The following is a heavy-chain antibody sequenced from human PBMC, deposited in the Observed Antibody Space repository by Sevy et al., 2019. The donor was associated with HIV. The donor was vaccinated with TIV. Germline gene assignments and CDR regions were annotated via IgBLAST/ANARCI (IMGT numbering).Heavy chain of an antibody. CDR3: VKEGGGEXGDH. V-gene: IGHV3-30*02. J-gene: IGHJ4*02. CDR2: IQYDGSNK. Sequence: GGSLRLSCAASGXXYSSYGMHWVRXAPGKGLEWVAYIQYDGSNKDYADSVKGRFTITRDNSKNKLDLQMNSLRVEDTAVYYCVKEGGGEXGDHWGQGTLVTVSS. D-gene: IGHD2-21*01. CDR1: GXXYSSYG.